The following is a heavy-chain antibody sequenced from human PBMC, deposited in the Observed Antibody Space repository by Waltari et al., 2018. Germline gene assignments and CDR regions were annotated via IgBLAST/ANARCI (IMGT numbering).Heavy chain of an antibody. J-gene: IGHJ6*02. CDR2: ITGTSRTK. Sequence: EIQLVQSGGGLVQPGGSLRLSCAASGFNIADYSLNWVRQAPGKGLEWVSYITGTSRTKFYADSVRGRFTISRDNAKNSLYLQMNSLRADDTAVYFCARPVRISGNYGLDVWGQGTTVIVSS. V-gene: IGHV3-48*01. CDR3: ARPVRISGNYGLDV. CDR1: GFNIADYS.